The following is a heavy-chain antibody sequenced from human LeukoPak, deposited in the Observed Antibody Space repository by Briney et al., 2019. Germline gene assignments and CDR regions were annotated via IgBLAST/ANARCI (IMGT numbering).Heavy chain of an antibody. CDR1: GGSFSGYY. CDR3: ARNRGVRGVIPFDY. J-gene: IGHJ4*02. V-gene: IGHV4-34*01. D-gene: IGHD3-10*01. CDR2: INHSGST. Sequence: SETLSLTCAVYGGSFSGYYWSWIRQPPGKGLEWIGEINHSGSTNYNPPLKSRVTISVDTSKNQFSLKLSSVTAADTAVYYCARNRGVRGVIPFDYWGQGTLVTVSS.